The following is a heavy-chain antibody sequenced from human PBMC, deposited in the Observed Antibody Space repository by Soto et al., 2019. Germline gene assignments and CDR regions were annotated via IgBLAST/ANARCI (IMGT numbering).Heavy chain of an antibody. CDR3: ARGIFGSGTANDY. V-gene: IGHV3-74*01. Sequence: EVQLVESGGGLVQPGGSLRLSCAASGFTFSGSWMHWVRQAPGKGLVWVSRINGDGSGTCYADFVKGRFTISRDNAKNTLFLQMNGLRAEDTAVYYCARGIFGSGTANDYWGQGTLVTVSS. CDR1: GFTFSGSW. J-gene: IGHJ4*02. CDR2: INGDGSGT. D-gene: IGHD3-10*01.